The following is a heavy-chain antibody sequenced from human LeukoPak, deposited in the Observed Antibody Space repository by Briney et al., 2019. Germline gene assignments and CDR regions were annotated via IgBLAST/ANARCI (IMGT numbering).Heavy chain of an antibody. J-gene: IGHJ5*02. CDR1: GFPFSSYE. V-gene: IGHV3-48*03. CDR2: ISSSGFNI. Sequence: GGSLRLSCAVSGFPFSSYEMNWVRQAPGKGLEWVSYISSSGFNIYYADSVKGRFTISRDNAKNSLYLQMNSLRAEDTAVYYCAGQSQLGYCSGGSCYSQPFDPWGQGTLVTVSS. CDR3: AGQSQLGYCSGGSCYSQPFDP. D-gene: IGHD2-15*01.